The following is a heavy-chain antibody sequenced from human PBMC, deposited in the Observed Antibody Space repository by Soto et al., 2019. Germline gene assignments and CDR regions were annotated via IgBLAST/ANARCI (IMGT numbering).Heavy chain of an antibody. V-gene: IGHV3-53*01. D-gene: IGHD3-22*01. CDR1: GFTVSSNY. CDR2: IYSGGST. CDR3: ASLKWLEGGHPQY. J-gene: IGHJ4*02. Sequence: EVQLVESGGGLIQPGGSLRLSCAASGFTVSSNYMSWVRQAPGKGLEWVSVIYSGGSTYYADSVKGRFTISRDNSKNTLYLQMNSLRAEDTAVYYCASLKWLEGGHPQYWGQGTLVTVSS.